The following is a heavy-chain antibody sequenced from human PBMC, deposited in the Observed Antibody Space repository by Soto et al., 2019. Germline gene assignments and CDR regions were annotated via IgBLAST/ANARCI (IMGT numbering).Heavy chain of an antibody. CDR3: ARDGNRYCSSTSCYTRGWFDP. CDR2: IWYDGSNK. V-gene: IGHV3-33*01. J-gene: IGHJ5*02. CDR1: GFTFSSYG. D-gene: IGHD2-2*02. Sequence: PGGSLRLSCAASGFTFSSYGMHWVRQAPGKGLEWVAVIWYDGSNKYYADSVKGRFTISRDNSKNTLYLQMNSLRAEDTAVYYCARDGNRYCSSTSCYTRGWFDPWGQGTLVTVSS.